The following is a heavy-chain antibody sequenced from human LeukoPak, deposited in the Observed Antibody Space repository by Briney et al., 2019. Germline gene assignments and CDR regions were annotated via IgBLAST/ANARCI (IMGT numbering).Heavy chain of an antibody. D-gene: IGHD3-10*01. CDR3: ARAPRYYGSGSVDY. CDR2: IKQDGSEK. V-gene: IGHV3-7*01. J-gene: IGHJ4*02. CDR1: GFTFSSYW. Sequence: GGSLRLSCAASGFTFSSYWMSWVRQAPGKGLEWVANIKQDGSEKYYVDSVKGRFTISRDNAKNSLYLQMNSLRAEDTAVYYCARAPRYYGSGSVDYWGQGTLVTVSS.